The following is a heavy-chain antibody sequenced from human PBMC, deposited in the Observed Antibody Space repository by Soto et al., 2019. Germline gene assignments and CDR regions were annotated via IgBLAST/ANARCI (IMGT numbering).Heavy chain of an antibody. V-gene: IGHV1-18*01. Sequence: QVQLVQSGAEVKKPGASVKVSCKASGYTFTSYGISWVRQAPGRGLEWMGWISAYNGNTKYAQKLQGRVTMTTDTSTSTAYLERRRLKYAATDVYYCAREPNYFDYWGQGTLVTVSS. CDR3: AREPNYFDY. J-gene: IGHJ4*02. CDR1: GYTFTSYG. CDR2: ISAYNGNT.